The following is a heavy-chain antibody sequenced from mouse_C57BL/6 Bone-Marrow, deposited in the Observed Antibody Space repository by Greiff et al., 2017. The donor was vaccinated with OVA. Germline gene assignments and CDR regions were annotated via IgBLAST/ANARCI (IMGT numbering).Heavy chain of an antibody. Sequence: EVKLQQSGPELVKPGASVKISCKASGYTFTDYYMNWVKQSHGKSLEWIGDIHPNNGGTSYNQKFKGKATLTVDKSSSTAYMELRSLTSEDSAVYYCARERVYYDYGIVAYWGQGTLVTVSA. J-gene: IGHJ3*01. D-gene: IGHD2-4*01. CDR3: ARERVYYDYGIVAY. CDR2: IHPNNGGT. CDR1: GYTFTDYY. V-gene: IGHV1-26*01.